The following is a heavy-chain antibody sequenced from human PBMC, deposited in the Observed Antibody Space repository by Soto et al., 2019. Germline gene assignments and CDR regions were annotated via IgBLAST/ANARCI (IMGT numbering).Heavy chain of an antibody. D-gene: IGHD4-4*01. V-gene: IGHV3-23*01. J-gene: IGHJ4*02. CDR3: AKDSSSNYIYYFDY. Sequence: PGGSLRLSCAASGFTFSSYWMSWVRQAPGKGLEWVSAISGSGGSTYYAGSVKGRFTISRDNSKNTLYLQMNSLRAEDTAVYYCAKDSSSNYIYYFDYWGQGALVTVSS. CDR2: ISGSGGST. CDR1: GFTFSSYW.